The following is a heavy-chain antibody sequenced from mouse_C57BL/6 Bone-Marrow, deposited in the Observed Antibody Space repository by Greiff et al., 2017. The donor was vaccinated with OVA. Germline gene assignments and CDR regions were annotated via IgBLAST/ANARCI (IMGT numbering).Heavy chain of an antibody. CDR2: IRNKANGYTT. CDR3: ARYMGNMFAY. Sequence: EVKLMESGGGLVQPGGSLSLSCAASGFTFTDYYMSWVRQPPGKALEWLGFIRNKANGYTTEYSATVKGRFTISRDNSQSILYLQMNALRAEDSATYYCARYMGNMFAYWGQGTLVTVSA. CDR1: GFTFTDYY. J-gene: IGHJ3*01. V-gene: IGHV7-3*01. D-gene: IGHD5-2*01.